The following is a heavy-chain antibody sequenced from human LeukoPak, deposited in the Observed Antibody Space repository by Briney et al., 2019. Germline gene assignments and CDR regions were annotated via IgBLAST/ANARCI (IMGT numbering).Heavy chain of an antibody. CDR1: GFNFNSYW. V-gene: IGHV3-7*04. CDR2: IKQDGSEM. J-gene: IGHJ4*02. D-gene: IGHD3-10*01. Sequence: GGSLRLSCAGSGFNFNSYWMSWVRQAPGKGLECVANIKQDGSEMYFVDPVKGRFTISRDNAKSSLYLQMNSLRGEDTAVYYCARARYGSGGYFFDFWGQGTLVTVSS. CDR3: ARARYGSGGYFFDF.